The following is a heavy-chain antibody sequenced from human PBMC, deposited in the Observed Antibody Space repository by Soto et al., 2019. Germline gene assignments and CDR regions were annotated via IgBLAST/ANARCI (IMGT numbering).Heavy chain of an antibody. Sequence: QLHLVQSGAVVKKPGASVTVSCSASGYPVTAYYMHWVRQAPGRGLEWMGGINPATGAANYTQTFQGRVTMTRDTSRSTGFMGLSGLTSEGPAVFYCARGGGVGVAGSAAFDMWGQGTLVTVSS. D-gene: IGHD3-3*01. J-gene: IGHJ3*02. CDR3: ARGGGVGVAGSAAFDM. CDR2: INPATGAA. V-gene: IGHV1-2*02. CDR1: GYPVTAYY.